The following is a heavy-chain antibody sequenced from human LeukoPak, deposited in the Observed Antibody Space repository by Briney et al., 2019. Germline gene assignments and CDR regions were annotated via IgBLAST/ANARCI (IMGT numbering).Heavy chain of an antibody. CDR3: TRDTGGSGSYPDF. Sequence: GVSLRLSCAASGFTFSTYWMTWVRQTPGKGLEWVANVHQGGSEKYYWDSVKVRFTIFRDNAQNSPYLHMNSLRVEDTGVYYCTRDTGGSGSYPDFWGRGTLVTVSS. J-gene: IGHJ4*02. V-gene: IGHV3-7*01. D-gene: IGHD1-26*01. CDR1: GFTFSTYW. CDR2: VHQGGSEK.